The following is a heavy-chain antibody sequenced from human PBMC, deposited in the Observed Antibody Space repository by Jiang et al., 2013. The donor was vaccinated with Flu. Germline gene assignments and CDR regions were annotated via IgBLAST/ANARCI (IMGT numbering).Heavy chain of an antibody. CDR1: GYSISSGYV. CDR3: ARVEEQQLERGPTTNNNWFDP. J-gene: IGHJ5*02. D-gene: IGHD6-13*01. CDR2: IYHSGST. Sequence: PSETLSLTCTVSGYSISSGYVLGLDPAAPGKGLEWIGSIYHSGSTYYNPSLKSRVTISVDTSKNQFSLKLSSVTAADTAVYYCARVEEQQLERGPTTNNNWFDPWGQGTLVTVSS. V-gene: IGHV4-38-2*02.